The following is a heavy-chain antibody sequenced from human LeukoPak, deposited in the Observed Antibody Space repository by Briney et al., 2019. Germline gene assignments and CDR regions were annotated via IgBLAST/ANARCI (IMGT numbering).Heavy chain of an antibody. D-gene: IGHD2-21*02. Sequence: ASVKVSCKASGGTFSSYAISWVRQAPGQGLERMGGIIPIFGTANYAQKFQGRVTITADESTSTAYMELSSLRSEDTAVYYCASGIVVVTAAELLYYYFGMDVWGQGTTVTVSS. J-gene: IGHJ6*02. CDR3: ASGIVVVTAAELLYYYFGMDV. V-gene: IGHV1-69*13. CDR2: IIPIFGTA. CDR1: GGTFSSYA.